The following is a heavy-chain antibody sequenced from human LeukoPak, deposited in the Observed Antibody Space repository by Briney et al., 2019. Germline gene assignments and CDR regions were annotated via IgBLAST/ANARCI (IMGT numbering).Heavy chain of an antibody. J-gene: IGHJ6*03. Sequence: PGGSLRLSCAASGFTFDDYGMSWVRQAPGKGLEWVSGINWNGGSTGYADSVKGRFTISRDNAKNSLYLQMNSLRAEDTALYYCARVPTVVVPAAKWGYYYYMDVWGKGTTVTVSS. D-gene: IGHD2-2*01. CDR2: INWNGGST. CDR1: GFTFDDYG. CDR3: ARVPTVVVPAAKWGYYYYMDV. V-gene: IGHV3-20*04.